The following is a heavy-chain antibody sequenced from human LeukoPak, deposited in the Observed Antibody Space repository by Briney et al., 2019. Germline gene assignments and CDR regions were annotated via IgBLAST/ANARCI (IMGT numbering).Heavy chain of an antibody. V-gene: IGHV1-69*13. J-gene: IGHJ4*02. CDR1: GGTFSSYA. CDR2: IIPIFGTA. CDR3: ARESTPYYDSSGYYRY. D-gene: IGHD3-22*01. Sequence: PLASVKVSCKASGGTFSSYAISWVRQAPGQGLEWMGGIIPIFGTANYAQKFQGRVTITAYESTSTAYMELSSLRSEDTAVYYCARESTPYYDSSGYYRYWGQGTLVTVSS.